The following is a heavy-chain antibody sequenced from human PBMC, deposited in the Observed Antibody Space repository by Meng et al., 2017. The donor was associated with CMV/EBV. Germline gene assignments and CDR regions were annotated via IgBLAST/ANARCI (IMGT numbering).Heavy chain of an antibody. CDR2: AYYSGGT. V-gene: IGHV4-61*01. CDR3: ARGHDFWSGYYLFDP. CDR1: GGSVSSGSYY. J-gene: IGHJ5*02. D-gene: IGHD3-3*01. Sequence: GGSVSSGSYYWTWTRPPPGKGLEWIGYAYYSGGTNYSPSLKSRVTILIDASKNQFSLELTSVTAADTAVYYCARGHDFWSGYYLFDPWGQGTLVSLL.